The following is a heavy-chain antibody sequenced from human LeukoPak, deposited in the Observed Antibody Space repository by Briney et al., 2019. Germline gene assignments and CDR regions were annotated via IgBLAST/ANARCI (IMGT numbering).Heavy chain of an antibody. D-gene: IGHD3-10*01. CDR2: IWYDGSNK. J-gene: IGHJ4*02. CDR1: GFTFSSYG. CDR3: ARDPAYYYGSGSYYSPFDY. Sequence: PGGSLRLSCAASGFTFSSYGMHWVRQAPGKGLEWVAVIWYDGSNKYYADSVKGRFTISRDNSKNTLYLQMNSLRAEDTAVYYCARDPAYYYGSGSYYSPFDYWGQGTLVTVSS. V-gene: IGHV3-33*01.